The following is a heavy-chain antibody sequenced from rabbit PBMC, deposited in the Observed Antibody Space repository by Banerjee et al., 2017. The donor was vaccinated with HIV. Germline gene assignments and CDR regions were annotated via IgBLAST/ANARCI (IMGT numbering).Heavy chain of an antibody. J-gene: IGHJ2*01. D-gene: IGHD6-1*01. V-gene: IGHV1S47*01. Sequence: WVNGRFTISLDNAQNTVFLQMTSLTAADTATYFCARYGAGDAGYGYVYAFDPWGQGTLVTV. CDR3: ARYGAGDAGYGYVYAFDP.